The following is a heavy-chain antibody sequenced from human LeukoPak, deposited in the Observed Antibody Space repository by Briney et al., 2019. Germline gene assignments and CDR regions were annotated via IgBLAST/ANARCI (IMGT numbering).Heavy chain of an antibody. CDR1: GGSISSSSYY. V-gene: IGHV4-39*07. CDR3: ARNIAAAGWDYMDV. D-gene: IGHD6-13*01. J-gene: IGHJ6*03. CDR2: IYYSGST. Sequence: SETLSLTCTVSGGSISSSSYYWGWIRQPPGKGLEWIGSIYYSGSTYYNPSLKSRVTISVDTSKNQFSLKLSSVTAADTAVYYCARNIAAAGWDYMDVWGKGTTVTVSS.